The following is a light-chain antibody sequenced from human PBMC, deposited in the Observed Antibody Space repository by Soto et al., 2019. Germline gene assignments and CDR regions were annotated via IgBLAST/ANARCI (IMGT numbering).Light chain of an antibody. Sequence: EIVLTQSPATLSLSPGERATLSCRASQNISSYLAWYQQKPGQAPRLLIYDASNRATGIPARFSGSGSGTDFTLTISSLEPEDFAVYYCLQSSNWPRLTFGGGTNVEIK. CDR1: QNISSY. J-gene: IGKJ4*01. CDR3: LQSSNWPRLT. CDR2: DAS. V-gene: IGKV3-11*01.